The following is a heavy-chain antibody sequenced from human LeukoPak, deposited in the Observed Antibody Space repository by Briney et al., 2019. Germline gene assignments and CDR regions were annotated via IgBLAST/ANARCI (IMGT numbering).Heavy chain of an antibody. CDR1: GGSFSGYY. J-gene: IGHJ6*02. V-gene: IGHV4-34*01. CDR3: ARAIQSIAARRGMDV. D-gene: IGHD6-6*01. CDR2: INHSGST. Sequence: PSETLSLTCAVYGGSFSGYYWSWIRQPPAKGLEWIGEINHSGSTNYNPSLKSRVTISVDTSKNQFSLKLSSVTAADTAVYYCARAIQSIAARRGMDVWGQGTTVTVSS.